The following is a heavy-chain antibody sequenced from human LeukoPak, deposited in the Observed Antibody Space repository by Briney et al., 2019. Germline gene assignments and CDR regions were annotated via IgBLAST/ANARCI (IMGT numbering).Heavy chain of an antibody. Sequence: GGSLRLSCAASGFTFSSYAMSWVRQAPGKGLEWVSAISGSGGSTYYADSVKGRFTISRDNSKNTLYLQMNSLRAEDTAVYYCATYRVVPAAISYYYGMDVWGQGTTVTVSS. CDR2: ISGSGGST. J-gene: IGHJ6*02. V-gene: IGHV3-23*01. CDR3: ATYRVVPAAISYYYGMDV. D-gene: IGHD2-2*01. CDR1: GFTFSSYA.